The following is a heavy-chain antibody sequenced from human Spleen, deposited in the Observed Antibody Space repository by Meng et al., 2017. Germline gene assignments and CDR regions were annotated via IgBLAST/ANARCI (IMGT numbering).Heavy chain of an antibody. V-gene: IGHV3-30*04. Sequence: GESLKISCAASGFTFSSYAMHWVRQAPGKGLEWVAVISYDGSNKYYADSVKGRFTISRDNSKNTLYLQMNSLRAEDTAVYYCARVPMIVVVITDPVLDYWGQGTLVTVSS. CDR3: ARVPMIVVVITDPVLDY. J-gene: IGHJ4*02. CDR2: ISYDGSNK. D-gene: IGHD3-22*01. CDR1: GFTFSSYA.